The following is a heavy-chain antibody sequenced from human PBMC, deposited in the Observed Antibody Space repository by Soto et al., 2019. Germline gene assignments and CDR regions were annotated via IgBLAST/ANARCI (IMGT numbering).Heavy chain of an antibody. CDR3: ARGDCVGGTCYSLAGSFYYYMDV. J-gene: IGHJ6*03. CDR2: INSDGSVS. V-gene: IGHV3-74*01. CDR1: GFTFSNYW. D-gene: IGHD2-15*01. Sequence: EVQLVESGGGLVQPGGSLRLSCVASGFTFSNYWMYWVRQAPGEGLVWVSRINSDGSVSSYADSVKGRLTISRDNVKNTLYLQMDSLGAEGTAVYYCARGDCVGGTCYSLAGSFYYYMDVWGKGTTVTVFS.